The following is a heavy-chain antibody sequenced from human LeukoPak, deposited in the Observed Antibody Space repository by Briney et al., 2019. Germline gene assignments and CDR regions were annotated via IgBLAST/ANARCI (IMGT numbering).Heavy chain of an antibody. V-gene: IGHV3-74*01. CDR2: IKPDGSDT. J-gene: IGHJ4*02. Sequence: GGSLRLSCAASGLSFSSQAMTWVRQAPGKGLEWVSGIKPDGSDTNYADSVKGRFTISRDNAKNTVYLQMNSLRAEDTAVYYCARGKYGGYFIDYWGQGTLVTVSS. CDR1: GLSFSSQA. D-gene: IGHD5-12*01. CDR3: ARGKYGGYFIDY.